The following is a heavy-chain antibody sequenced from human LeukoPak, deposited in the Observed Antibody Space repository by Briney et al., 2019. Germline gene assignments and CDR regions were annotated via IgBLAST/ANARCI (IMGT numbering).Heavy chain of an antibody. CDR2: ISSSSSYI. CDR1: GFTFSSYS. J-gene: IGHJ3*02. Sequence: GGSLRLSCAASGFTFSSYSMNWVRQAPGKGLEWVSSISSSSSYIYYADSVKGRFTISRDNAKNSLYLQMNSLRAEDTALYYCAKDIGYCSGGSCYGNKAFDIWGQGTMVTVSS. CDR3: AKDIGYCSGGSCYGNKAFDI. V-gene: IGHV3-21*04. D-gene: IGHD2-15*01.